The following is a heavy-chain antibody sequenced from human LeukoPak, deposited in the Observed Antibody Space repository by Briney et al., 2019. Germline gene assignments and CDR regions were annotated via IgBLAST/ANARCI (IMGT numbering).Heavy chain of an antibody. D-gene: IGHD3-22*01. J-gene: IGHJ6*02. CDR3: ARNQYDSSGYTYYYYGMDV. Sequence: SQTLSLTCTVSGGSISSGGYYWSWIRQHPGKGLEWIGYIYYSGSTYYNPSLKSRVTISVDTSKNQFSLKLSSVTAADTAVYYCARNQYDSSGYTYYYYGMDVWGQGTTVTVSS. V-gene: IGHV4-31*03. CDR1: GGSISSGGYY. CDR2: IYYSGST.